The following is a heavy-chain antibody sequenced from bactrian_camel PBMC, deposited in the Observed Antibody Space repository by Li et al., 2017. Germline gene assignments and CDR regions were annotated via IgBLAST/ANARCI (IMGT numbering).Heavy chain of an antibody. CDR2: INGGGGTT. CDR1: GFTFSGHL. D-gene: IGHD6*01. CDR3: AAGEFLSPVPPFCTVVDHIPPDFGY. Sequence: DVQLVESGGDLVQPGGSLTLSCTASGFTFSGHLMTWVRQAPGKGLEWVAGINGGGGTTYYADSVKGRFTISRDNAKNTVYLQMDSLKPEDTAMYYCAAGEFLSPVPPFCTVVDHIPPDFGYWGQGTQVTVS. V-gene: IGHV3S40*01. J-gene: IGHJ6*01.